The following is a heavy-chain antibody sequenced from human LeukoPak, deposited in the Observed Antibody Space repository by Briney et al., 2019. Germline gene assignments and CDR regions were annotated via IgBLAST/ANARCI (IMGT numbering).Heavy chain of an antibody. V-gene: IGHV3-33*08. Sequence: GGSLRLSCAASGFTFSSYSMNWVRQAPGKGLEWVALIYYDGSNKYYADSVKGRFTVSRDNSKNTLYLQINILRAEDTGIYYCTREEVRAPLDNWGQGTLVTVSS. CDR2: IYYDGSNK. J-gene: IGHJ4*02. CDR3: TREEVRAPLDN. D-gene: IGHD3-10*01. CDR1: GFTFSSYS.